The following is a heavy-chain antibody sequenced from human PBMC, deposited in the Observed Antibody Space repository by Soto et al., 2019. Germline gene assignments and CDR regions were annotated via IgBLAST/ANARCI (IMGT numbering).Heavy chain of an antibody. Sequence: EVQLVASGGGLVKPGGSLRLSCAGSGFTFSSYSMNWVRQAPGKGLEWVSYISSSSSYIYYADSVKGRFTISRDNAKNSLNPQMNSVRAYDTAVYFSASWGDKGYCSGGTCPRGYWGQGTLGTVSS. CDR3: ASWGDKGYCSGGTCPRGY. V-gene: IGHV3-21*01. CDR1: GFTFSSYS. J-gene: IGHJ4*02. CDR2: ISSSSSYI. D-gene: IGHD2-15*01.